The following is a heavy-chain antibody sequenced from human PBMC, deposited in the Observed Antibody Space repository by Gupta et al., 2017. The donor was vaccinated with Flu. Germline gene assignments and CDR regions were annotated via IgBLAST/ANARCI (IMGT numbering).Heavy chain of an antibody. CDR3: AKLRACGGDCYYFDS. CDR2: IITSSGTV. D-gene: IGHD2-21*01. CDR1: GGTFNDYI. Sequence: QVQLVQSGAEVKKPGSSVKVSCEASGGTFNDYIITWVRQAPGQGLEWMGGIITSSGTVDSAQKFQGRVSISADVSTSTAYMDLSSLSSDDTAVYYCAKLRACGGDCYYFDSWGQGTLVTVSS. J-gene: IGHJ4*02. V-gene: IGHV1-69*01.